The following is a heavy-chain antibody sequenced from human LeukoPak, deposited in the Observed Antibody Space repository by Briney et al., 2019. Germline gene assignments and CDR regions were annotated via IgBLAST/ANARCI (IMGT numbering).Heavy chain of an antibody. Sequence: ASVYLSCKAAASGFTGYYMHWVRQAHGQGQERMGWINPNSGGTNYAQKFQSRVTMTRDTSISTAYRELSRLRSYDPAVYYCARDSDTPYFWSGYYGSMIFDYWGQGTLVTVSS. J-gene: IGHJ4*02. CDR3: ARDSDTPYFWSGYYGSMIFDY. CDR2: INPNSGGT. D-gene: IGHD3-3*01. V-gene: IGHV1-2*02. CDR1: ASGFTGYY.